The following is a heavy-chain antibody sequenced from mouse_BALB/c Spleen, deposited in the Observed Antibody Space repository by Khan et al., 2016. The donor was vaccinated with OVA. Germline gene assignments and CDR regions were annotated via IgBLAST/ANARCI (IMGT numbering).Heavy chain of an antibody. CDR3: ARRGYDYGRGALFAY. Sequence: QVRLQQSGPGLVQPSQSLSITCTVSGFSLNNYSVHWVRQSPGKGLEWLGVIWSAGSTDYNAAFISRLTISKDNSRSQVFFKMNSLQSTDTAIYXCARRGYDYGRGALFAYWGQGALVTVSA. V-gene: IGHV2-2*03. CDR2: IWSAGST. CDR1: GFSLNNYS. D-gene: IGHD2-4*01. J-gene: IGHJ3*01.